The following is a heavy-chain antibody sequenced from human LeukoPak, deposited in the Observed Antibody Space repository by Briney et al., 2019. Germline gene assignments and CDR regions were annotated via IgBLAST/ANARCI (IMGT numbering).Heavy chain of an antibody. CDR2: INHSGST. D-gene: IGHD6-19*01. J-gene: IGHJ4*02. CDR1: GGSFSGYY. V-gene: IGHV4-34*01. Sequence: SGTLSLTCAVYGGSFSGYYWSWIRQPPGKGLEWIGEINHSGSTNYNPSLKSRVTISVDTSKNQFSLKPSSVTAADTAVYYCARGEGGAVAGPFDYWGQGTLVTVSS. CDR3: ARGEGGAVAGPFDY.